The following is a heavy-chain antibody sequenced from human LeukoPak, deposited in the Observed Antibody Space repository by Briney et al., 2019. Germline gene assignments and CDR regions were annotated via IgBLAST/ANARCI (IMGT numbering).Heavy chain of an antibody. Sequence: PGGSLRLSCAASGFTFSSYSMNWVRQAPGKGLEWVSSISSSSSYIYYADSVKGRFTISRDNAKNSLYLQMNSLRAEDTAVYYCARDMITVSKGYYFDYWGQGTLVTVSS. CDR3: ARDMITVSKGYYFDY. V-gene: IGHV3-21*01. D-gene: IGHD3-16*01. J-gene: IGHJ4*02. CDR2: ISSSSSYI. CDR1: GFTFSSYS.